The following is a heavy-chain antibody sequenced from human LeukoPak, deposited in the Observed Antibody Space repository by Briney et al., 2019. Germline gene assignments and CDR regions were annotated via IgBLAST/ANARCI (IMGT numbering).Heavy chain of an antibody. J-gene: IGHJ4*02. CDR1: GGSFSGYY. V-gene: IGHV4-34*01. CDR3: ARDLWFGESREALFAYDY. Sequence: SETLSLTCAVSGGSFSGYYWSWIRHPPGQGQEWIGEINHSGSTNYNPSLKSRVTISVDTSKNQFSLKLSSVSAADTAVYYCARDLWFGESREALFAYDYWGQGTLVTVSS. CDR2: INHSGST. D-gene: IGHD3-10*01.